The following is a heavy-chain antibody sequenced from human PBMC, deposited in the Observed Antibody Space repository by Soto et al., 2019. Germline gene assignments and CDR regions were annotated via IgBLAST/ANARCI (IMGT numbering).Heavy chain of an antibody. J-gene: IGHJ4*02. V-gene: IGHV4-31*01. D-gene: IGHD3-22*01. Sequence: SETLSLTCSVSGGSVSSDGSYWAWPRHHPGEGLEGISHIYQSGTTYYSPSLQSQLIISVDTSKNQFALRLSSVPAADTALYFCAGLRWVHDSSGYYRPYFDYWGQGTLVTVSS. CDR1: GGSVSSDGSY. CDR2: IYQSGTT. CDR3: AGLRWVHDSSGYYRPYFDY.